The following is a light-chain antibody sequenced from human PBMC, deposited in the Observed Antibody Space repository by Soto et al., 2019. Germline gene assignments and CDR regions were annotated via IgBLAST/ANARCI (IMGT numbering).Light chain of an antibody. CDR2: MGS. CDR3: MQALQAPPT. CDR1: QSLLHSNVYNY. V-gene: IGKV2-28*01. J-gene: IGKJ1*01. Sequence: DIVMTQSPLSLPVTPREPASISFRSSQSLLHSNVYNYLDWYLQKPGQSTQLLIYMGSNRASGVADRFSGSGSGKDFTLKISRVEADDVGLNYCMQALQAPPTFGQGTKVEI.